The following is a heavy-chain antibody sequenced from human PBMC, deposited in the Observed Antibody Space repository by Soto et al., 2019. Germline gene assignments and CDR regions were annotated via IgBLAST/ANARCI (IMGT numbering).Heavy chain of an antibody. V-gene: IGHV4-59*01. D-gene: IGHD4-17*01. Sequence: QVQLQESGPGLVKPSETLSLTCTVSGGSMRSYYWTWILQPPGKGLEWLGCISYTGNANYDPSLKTRVTSSVDASNNPFSLRLDSVTAADTAIYDCARDRDYGDYDYWGQGTLVTVSS. J-gene: IGHJ4*02. CDR3: ARDRDYGDYDY. CDR2: ISYTGNA. CDR1: GGSMRSYY.